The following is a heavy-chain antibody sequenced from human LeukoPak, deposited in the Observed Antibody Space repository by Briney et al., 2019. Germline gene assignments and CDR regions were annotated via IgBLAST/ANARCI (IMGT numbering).Heavy chain of an antibody. V-gene: IGHV3-7*01. CDR2: IKQDGSEK. J-gene: IGHJ6*02. CDR3: ARVVYGSGGFLYYYYYGMDV. D-gene: IGHD3-10*01. Sequence: GGSLRLSCAASGFTFSSYWMSWVRPAPGKGLEWVANIKQDGSEKYYVDSVKGRFTISRDNAKNSLYLQMNSLRAEDTAVYYCARVVYGSGGFLYYYYYGMDVWGQGTTVTVSS. CDR1: GFTFSSYW.